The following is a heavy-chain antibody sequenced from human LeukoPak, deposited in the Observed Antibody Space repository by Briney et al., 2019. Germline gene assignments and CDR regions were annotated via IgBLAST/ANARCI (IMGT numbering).Heavy chain of an antibody. CDR2: ISGSGGTT. CDR3: AKGDTMTTRGRYFDY. Sequence: PGGSLRLSCAVSGFTFSNHAMTWVRQAPGKGLEWVSSISGSGGTTHYADSVKGRFTTSKDKSKSTLYLQVNSLRVEDTAVYYCAKGDTMTTRGRYFDYWGQGTLVTVSS. J-gene: IGHJ4*02. CDR1: GFTFSNHA. V-gene: IGHV3-23*01. D-gene: IGHD4-17*01.